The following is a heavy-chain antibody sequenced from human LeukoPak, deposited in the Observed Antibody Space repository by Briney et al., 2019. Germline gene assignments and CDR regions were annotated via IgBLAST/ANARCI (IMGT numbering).Heavy chain of an antibody. V-gene: IGHV3-48*04. J-gene: IGHJ6*03. D-gene: IGHD5-18*01. Sequence: GGSLRLSCAASGFTFSSYSMNWVRQAPGKGLEWVSYISSSGSTIYYADSVKGRFTISRDNAKNSLYLQMNSLRAEDTAVYYCALWGYSYGYDYYYYYMDVWGKGTTVTISS. CDR2: ISSSGSTI. CDR1: GFTFSSYS. CDR3: ALWGYSYGYDYYYYYMDV.